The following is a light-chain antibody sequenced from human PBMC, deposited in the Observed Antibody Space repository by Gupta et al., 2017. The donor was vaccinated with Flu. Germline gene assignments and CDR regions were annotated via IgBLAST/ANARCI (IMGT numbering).Light chain of an antibody. Sequence: EIQTTQSPSSLSASVGDRVTITRRASPRISPYLNWYQQSPGKAPKLLLYAACSLQGGVPSRCSGRGAGTDFSLIIRRLQPEDAATYCWQQTNSPPRTFGQGTKVEIK. V-gene: IGKV1-39*01. CDR2: AAC. J-gene: IGKJ2*02. CDR3: QQTNSPPRT. CDR1: PRISPY.